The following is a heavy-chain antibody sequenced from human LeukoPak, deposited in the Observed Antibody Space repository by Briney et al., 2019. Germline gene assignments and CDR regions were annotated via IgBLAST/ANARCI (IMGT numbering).Heavy chain of an antibody. D-gene: IGHD1-26*01. Sequence: PSETLSLTCTVSGGSISSYYWSWIRQPPGKGLEWIGYIYYSGSTNYNPSLKSRVTISVDTSKNQFSLKLSSVTAADTAVYYCARHGVGDRQGWEFDYWGQGTLVTVSS. CDR1: GGSISSYY. CDR3: ARHGVGDRQGWEFDY. V-gene: IGHV4-59*08. CDR2: IYYSGST. J-gene: IGHJ4*02.